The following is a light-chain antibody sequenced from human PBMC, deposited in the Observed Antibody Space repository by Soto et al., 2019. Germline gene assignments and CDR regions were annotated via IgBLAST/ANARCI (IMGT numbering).Light chain of an antibody. CDR2: GAS. Sequence: ELVLTQSPGTLSLSPGDRATLSCRASQSVTSNYLAWYQQKPGQAPRLLLYGASRRSIGIPDRFSGSGSGTDFTLTISRLEPEDFAVYYCQQYDTSPPLTFGGGTQVEIK. CDR3: QQYDTSPPLT. V-gene: IGKV3-20*01. J-gene: IGKJ4*01. CDR1: QSVTSNY.